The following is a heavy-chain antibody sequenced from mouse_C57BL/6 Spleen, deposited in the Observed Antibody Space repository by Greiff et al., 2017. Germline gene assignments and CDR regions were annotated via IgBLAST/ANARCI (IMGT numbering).Heavy chain of an antibody. Sequence: VQLQESGAELVRPGPSVKVSCKASGYAFTNYLIEWVKQRPGQGLEWIGVINPGSGGTNYNEKFKGKATLTADKSSSTAYMQLSSLTSEDSAVYVCASEGGTPWCAYWGQGTLVTVSA. V-gene: IGHV1-54*01. D-gene: IGHD1-1*02. CDR2: INPGSGGT. J-gene: IGHJ3*01. CDR1: GYAFTNYL. CDR3: ASEGGTPWCAY.